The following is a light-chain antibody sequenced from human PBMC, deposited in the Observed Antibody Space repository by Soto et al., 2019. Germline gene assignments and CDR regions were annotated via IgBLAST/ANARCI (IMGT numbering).Light chain of an antibody. CDR1: HDISKY. V-gene: IGKV1-33*01. CDR3: QQYDNLPIT. Sequence: DIQMTQSPSSLSASVGDRVTITCQASHDISKYVIWYQQKPGRAPKLLIFDASVLEVGVPSRFRGSGWGTHFTFTISRLQPEDIATYYCQQYDNLPITFGQGTRLGI. CDR2: DAS. J-gene: IGKJ5*01.